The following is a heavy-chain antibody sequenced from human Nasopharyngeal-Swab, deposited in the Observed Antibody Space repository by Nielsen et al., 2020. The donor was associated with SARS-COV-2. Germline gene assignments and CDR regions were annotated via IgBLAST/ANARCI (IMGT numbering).Heavy chain of an antibody. J-gene: IGHJ4*02. CDR1: GFAFSSYA. CDR3: AKDGGGWYTSGWYYFDY. D-gene: IGHD6-19*01. Sequence: GESLKISCAASGFAFSSYAMSWVRQTHGKGLEWVSSFSGSSGKTYYADYVKGRFTISRDTSKNTLYLQMNSLRADDTAVYYCAKDGGGWYTSGWYYFDYWGQGTLVTVSS. CDR2: FSGSSGKT. V-gene: IGHV3-23*01.